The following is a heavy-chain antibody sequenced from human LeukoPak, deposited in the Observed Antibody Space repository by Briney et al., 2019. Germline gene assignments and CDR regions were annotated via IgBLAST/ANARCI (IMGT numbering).Heavy chain of an antibody. Sequence: GGSLRLSCVVSGFTFKTYSMNWVRQAPGKGLEWDSSISSGGTYVDYADSVKGRFTISRDNAKNSLYLQMNSLRAEDTAVFYCARDPGYSNSPYYLDYWGQGTLVTVSS. D-gene: IGHD5-12*01. CDR3: ARDPGYSNSPYYLDY. CDR2: ISSGGTYV. J-gene: IGHJ4*02. V-gene: IGHV3-21*01. CDR1: GFTFKTYS.